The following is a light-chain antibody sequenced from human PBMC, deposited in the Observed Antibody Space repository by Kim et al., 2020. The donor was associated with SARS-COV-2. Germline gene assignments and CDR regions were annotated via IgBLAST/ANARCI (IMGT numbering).Light chain of an antibody. CDR1: RSVSSS. J-gene: IGKJ5*01. V-gene: IGKV3-11*01. CDR3: QQRSDWPIT. CDR2: DAS. Sequence: LSPGDRPTLSCRASRSVSSSLAWYQHTPGQAPRLLIYDASNRASGIPARFSGSGSGTDFTLTISSLEPGDFAVYYCQQRSDWPITFGQGTRLEIK.